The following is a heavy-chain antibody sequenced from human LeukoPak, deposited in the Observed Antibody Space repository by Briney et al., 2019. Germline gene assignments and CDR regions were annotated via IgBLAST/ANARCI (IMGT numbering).Heavy chain of an antibody. Sequence: NPSETLSLTCTVSGGSISSSSYYWDWIRQSPGKGLEWIGSIYYDGSTYYNPSLKSRVTISVDTSKDQFSLKLNSVTAADTAVYYCARVDVSLTATVPAYWGQGTLVTVSS. CDR3: ARVDVSLTATVPAY. CDR2: IYYDGST. CDR1: GGSISSSSYY. J-gene: IGHJ4*02. D-gene: IGHD5-18*01. V-gene: IGHV4-39*01.